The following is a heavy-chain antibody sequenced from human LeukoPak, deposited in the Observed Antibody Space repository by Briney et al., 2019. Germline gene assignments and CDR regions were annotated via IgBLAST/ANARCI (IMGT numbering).Heavy chain of an antibody. Sequence: GGSLRLSCAASGFTFSSYAMSWVRQAPGKGLEWVSAISGSGGSTYYADSVKGRFTISRDNSKNTLYLQMNSLRAEDTAVYYCATGTTVTYYFDYWGPGTLVTVSS. CDR3: ATGTTVTYYFDY. V-gene: IGHV3-23*01. CDR2: ISGSGGST. CDR1: GFTFSSYA. J-gene: IGHJ4*02. D-gene: IGHD4-17*01.